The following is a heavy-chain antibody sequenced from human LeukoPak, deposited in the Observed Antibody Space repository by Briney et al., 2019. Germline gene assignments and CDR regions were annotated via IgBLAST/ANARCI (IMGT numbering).Heavy chain of an antibody. J-gene: IGHJ4*02. V-gene: IGHV3-30-3*01. CDR1: GFTFDSYA. D-gene: IGHD6-19*01. CDR3: AKGNSSGWYFDY. CDR2: ISHDGNNK. Sequence: PGGSLRLSCAASGFTFDSYAMHWVRQAPGKGLEWVAIISHDGNNKYNADSVKGRFTISRDNSKNTLYLQMNSLRPEDTAVYYCAKGNSSGWYFDYWGREPWSPSPQ.